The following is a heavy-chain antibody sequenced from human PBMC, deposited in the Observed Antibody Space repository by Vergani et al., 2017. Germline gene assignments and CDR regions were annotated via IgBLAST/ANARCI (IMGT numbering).Heavy chain of an antibody. V-gene: IGHV4-59*11. J-gene: IGHJ5*02. Sequence: VQLQESGPGLVKSSETLSLTCSVSFDSIRNLYCNWIRQPPGKGLEWIGAIHYSENTNYNPSLKTRVTISVDTSKNQFSLTLTSVTAADTAVYYCASDTHSGQRADRGGQGILVTVTS. CDR2: IHYSENT. CDR3: ASDTHSGQRADR. D-gene: IGHD6-19*01. CDR1: FDSIRNLY.